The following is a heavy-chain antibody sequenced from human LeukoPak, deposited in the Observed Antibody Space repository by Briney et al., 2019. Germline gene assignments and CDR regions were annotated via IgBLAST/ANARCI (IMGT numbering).Heavy chain of an antibody. CDR1: GGSVGSGSYY. D-gene: IGHD6-6*01. CDR3: ASRIAARPVDY. J-gene: IGHJ4*02. CDR2: IYYSGST. Sequence: SETLSLTCTVSGGSVGSGSYYWSWIRQPPGKGLEWIGYIYYSGSTNYNPSLKSRVTISVDTSKNQFSLKLSSVTAADTAVYYCASRIAARPVDYWGQGTLVTVSS. V-gene: IGHV4-61*01.